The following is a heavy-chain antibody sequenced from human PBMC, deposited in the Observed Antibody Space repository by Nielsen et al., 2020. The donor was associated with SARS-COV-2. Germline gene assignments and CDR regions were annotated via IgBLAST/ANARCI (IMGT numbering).Heavy chain of an antibody. Sequence: GESLKISCAASGLTFTNAWMSRVRQAPGKGLEWVGRIKSKTDGGTTDYAAPVKGRFTTSRDDSKNTLYLLMNSLKTEDTAVYYCTTEGSYYFDSSGYHYDYGGDHWGQGTLVTVSS. CDR3: TTEGSYYFDSSGYHYDYGGDH. CDR1: GLTFTNAW. V-gene: IGHV3-15*01. D-gene: IGHD3-22*01. J-gene: IGHJ4*02. CDR2: IKSKTDGGTT.